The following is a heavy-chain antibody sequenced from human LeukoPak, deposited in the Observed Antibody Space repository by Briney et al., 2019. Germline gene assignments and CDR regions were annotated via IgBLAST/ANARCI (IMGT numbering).Heavy chain of an antibody. J-gene: IGHJ4*02. V-gene: IGHV3-74*01. CDR2: INSDGSST. Sequence: PGESLRLSCAASGFTFSSYWMHWVRQAPGKGLVWVSRINSDGSSTTYADSVKGRFTISRDNAKNTLYLQMNSLRAEDTAVYYCARDRGSGWYYFHYWGQGTLVTVSS. CDR3: ARDRGSGWYYFHY. CDR1: GFTFSSYW. D-gene: IGHD6-19*01.